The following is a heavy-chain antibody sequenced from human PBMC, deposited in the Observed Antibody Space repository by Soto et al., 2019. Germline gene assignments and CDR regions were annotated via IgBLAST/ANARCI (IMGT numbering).Heavy chain of an antibody. V-gene: IGHV3-23*01. Sequence: GGSLRLSCAASGFTFSSYAMSWVRQAPGKGLEWVSAISGSGGSTYYADSVKGRFTISRDNSKNTLYLQMNSLRAEDTAVYYCAKPSVVVITKYSAFDIWGQGTMVTVSS. CDR3: AKPSVVVITKYSAFDI. D-gene: IGHD3-22*01. CDR1: GFTFSSYA. CDR2: ISGSGGST. J-gene: IGHJ3*02.